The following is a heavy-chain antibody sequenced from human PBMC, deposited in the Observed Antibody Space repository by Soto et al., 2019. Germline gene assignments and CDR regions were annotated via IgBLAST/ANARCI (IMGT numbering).Heavy chain of an antibody. D-gene: IGHD4-4*01. CDR3: ARLIYWRGSNYLFDY. J-gene: IGHJ4*02. Sequence: SETLSLTCAVYGGSFSGYYWSWIRQPPGKGLEWIGEINHSGSTNYNPSLKSRVTISVDTSKNQFSLKLSSVTAADTAVYYCARLIYWRGSNYLFDYWGQGTLVTVSS. V-gene: IGHV4-34*01. CDR1: GGSFSGYY. CDR2: INHSGST.